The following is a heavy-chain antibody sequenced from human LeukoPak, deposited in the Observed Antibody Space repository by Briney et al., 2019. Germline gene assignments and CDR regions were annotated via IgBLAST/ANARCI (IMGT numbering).Heavy chain of an antibody. CDR3: ARDRATLGDGYNHFDY. CDR2: ISYDGSNK. J-gene: IGHJ4*02. D-gene: IGHD5-24*01. V-gene: IGHV3-30*01. CDR1: GFTFSSYA. Sequence: GGSLRLSCAASGFTFSSYAMHWVRQAPGKGLEWVAVISYDGSNKYYADSVKGRFTISRDNSKNTLYLQMNSLRAEDTAVYYCARDRATLGDGYNHFDYWGQGTLVTVSS.